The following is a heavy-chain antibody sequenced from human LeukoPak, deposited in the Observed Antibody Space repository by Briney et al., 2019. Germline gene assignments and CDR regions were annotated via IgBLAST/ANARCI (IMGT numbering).Heavy chain of an antibody. V-gene: IGHV4-4*07. CDR3: ARSAFSGFDI. CDR1: GASINTFY. J-gene: IGHJ3*02. CDR2: FYASGTT. D-gene: IGHD5-12*01. Sequence: PSETLSLTCIMSGASINTFYWSWIRQPAGRGLEWIGRFYASGTTYYNPALNSRAAVSIDTSENIFSLKLTSVTAADTAVYYCARSAFSGFDIWGRGTMVTVSS.